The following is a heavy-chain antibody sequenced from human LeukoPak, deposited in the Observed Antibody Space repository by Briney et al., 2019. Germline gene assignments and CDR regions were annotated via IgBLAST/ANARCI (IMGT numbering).Heavy chain of an antibody. V-gene: IGHV4-34*01. J-gene: IGHJ4*02. D-gene: IGHD2-15*01. CDR3: ARTCSGGSCWDY. CDR2: INHSGST. Sequence: SETLSLTCAVYGGSFSGYYWSWIRQPPGKGLEWIGEINHSGSTNYNPSLKSRVTISVDTSKNQFSLKLSSVTAADTAVYYCARTCSGGSCWDYWGQGALVTVSS. CDR1: GGSFSGYY.